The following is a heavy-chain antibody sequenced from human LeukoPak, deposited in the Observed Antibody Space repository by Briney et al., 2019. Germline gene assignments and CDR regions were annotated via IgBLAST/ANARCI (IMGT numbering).Heavy chain of an antibody. CDR2: ISGSGGST. CDR1: GVTFSSDA. V-gene: IGHV3-23*01. D-gene: IGHD4-11*01. CDR3: AKDLTTATIAGY. Sequence: GGSLRLSCAASGVTFSSDAMSWGRQAPGKGLGWGSAISGSGGSTYYADSVKGGFTISRDNSKNTLYLQMNSLRAEDTAVYYCAKDLTTATIAGYWGQGTLVTVSS. J-gene: IGHJ4*02.